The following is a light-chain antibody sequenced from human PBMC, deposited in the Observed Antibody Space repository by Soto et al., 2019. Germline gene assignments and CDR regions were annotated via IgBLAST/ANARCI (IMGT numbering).Light chain of an antibody. CDR1: SSDVGGYNY. V-gene: IGLV2-11*01. Sequence: QSVLTQPRSVSGSPGQSVTISCTGTSSDVGGYNYVSWYQHHPGKAPKLMIYDVSKRPSGVPDRFSGSKSGNTASLTISGLQAEDEADYCCCSYAGSYAWVFGGGTKVTVL. CDR2: DVS. J-gene: IGLJ3*02. CDR3: CSYAGSYAWV.